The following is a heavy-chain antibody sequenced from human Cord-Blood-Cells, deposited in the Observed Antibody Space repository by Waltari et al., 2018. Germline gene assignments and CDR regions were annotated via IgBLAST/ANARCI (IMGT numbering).Heavy chain of an antibody. CDR1: GGSISSHY. CDR2: IYYSGST. Sequence: QVQLQESGPGLVKPSETLSLPCTVSGGSISSHYWSWIRQPPGKGLEWIGYIYYSGSTNYNPSLKSRVTISVDTSKNQFSLKLSSVTAADTAVYYCASTGIAAVGRGAFDIWGQGTMVTVSS. V-gene: IGHV4-59*11. D-gene: IGHD6-13*01. CDR3: ASTGIAAVGRGAFDI. J-gene: IGHJ3*02.